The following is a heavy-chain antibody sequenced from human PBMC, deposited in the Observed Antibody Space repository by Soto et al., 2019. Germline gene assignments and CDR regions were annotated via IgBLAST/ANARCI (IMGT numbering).Heavy chain of an antibody. D-gene: IGHD2-21*01. CDR1: GFLFSTYC. CDR3: AIGGGDYNYFDH. V-gene: IGHV3-74*01. J-gene: IGHJ4*02. Sequence: EVQLVESGGGVVQPGGSLRLSCAASGFLFSTYCMFWVRQVPRKGLLWVSRIKSDGSSTSYADSVKGRFTISRDNTKNTLYLQMTSLRAEDTAVYYCAIGGGDYNYFDHWGQGILVTVSS. CDR2: IKSDGSST.